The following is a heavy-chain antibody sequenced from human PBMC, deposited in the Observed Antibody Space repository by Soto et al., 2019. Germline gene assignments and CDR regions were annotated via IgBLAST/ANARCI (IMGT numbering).Heavy chain of an antibody. D-gene: IGHD2-15*01. V-gene: IGHV3-21*04. CDR3: ARSFPNSCGGGSGPSVGFDY. CDR2: ISSSSSYI. J-gene: IGHJ4*02. CDR1: GFTFSSYS. Sequence: GSLRLSCAASGFTFSSYSMNWVRQAPGKGLEWVSSISSSSSYIYYADSVKGRFTISRDNAKNSLYLQMNSLRAEDTAVYYCARSFPNSCGGGSGPSVGFDYWGQGTLVTVSS.